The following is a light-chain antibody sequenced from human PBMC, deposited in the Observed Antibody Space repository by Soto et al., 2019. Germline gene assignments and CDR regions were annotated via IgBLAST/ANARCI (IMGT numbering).Light chain of an antibody. CDR2: GAS. J-gene: IGKJ3*01. CDR3: QQYGTSPFT. CDR1: QSVSSSY. Sequence: ENVLTQSPGTLSLSPGERATLSCRASQSVSSSYLAWYQQKPGQAPRLLIYGASRRATGIPDRFSGSGSGTDFTLTISRLEPEDFAVYYCQQYGTSPFTFGPGTKVDI. V-gene: IGKV3-20*01.